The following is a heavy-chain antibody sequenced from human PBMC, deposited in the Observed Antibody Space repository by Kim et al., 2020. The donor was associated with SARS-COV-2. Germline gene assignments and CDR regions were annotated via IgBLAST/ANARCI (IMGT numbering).Heavy chain of an antibody. CDR3: ARGRLSGSGGWFDP. D-gene: IGHD6-25*01. J-gene: IGHJ5*02. V-gene: IGHV4-34*01. Sequence: SPSLKSRVTISVDTSKKQCSLKLSSVTAAETAVYYCARGRLSGSGGWFDPWGQGTLVTVSS.